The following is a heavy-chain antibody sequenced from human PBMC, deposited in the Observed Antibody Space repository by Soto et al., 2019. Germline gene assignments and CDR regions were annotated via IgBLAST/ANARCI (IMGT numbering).Heavy chain of an antibody. V-gene: IGHV3-23*01. Sequence: GSLSLSCAASGFSFSSYAMSWVRQAPGKGLEWVSVISGSGVSTYYADSVKGRFTISRDNSKNTLYLQMNSLRAEDTAVYYCARDENGRYDILTGYPEYWGQGTLVTVSS. CDR1: GFSFSSYA. D-gene: IGHD3-9*01. CDR3: ARDENGRYDILTGYPEY. J-gene: IGHJ4*02. CDR2: ISGSGVST.